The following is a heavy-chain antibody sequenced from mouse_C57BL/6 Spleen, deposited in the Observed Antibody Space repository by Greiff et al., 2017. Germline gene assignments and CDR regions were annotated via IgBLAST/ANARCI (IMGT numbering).Heavy chain of an antibody. V-gene: IGHV5-17*01. Sequence: EVHLVESGGGLVKPGASLKLSCAASGFTFSDYGMHWVRQAPEKGLEWVAYISSGSSTIYYADTVKGRFTISRDNATNTLFLQMTSLRSEDTAMYYCARKWASDYWGQGTTLTVAS. CDR3: ARKWASDY. CDR2: ISSGSSTI. D-gene: IGHD1-3*01. J-gene: IGHJ2*01. CDR1: GFTFSDYG.